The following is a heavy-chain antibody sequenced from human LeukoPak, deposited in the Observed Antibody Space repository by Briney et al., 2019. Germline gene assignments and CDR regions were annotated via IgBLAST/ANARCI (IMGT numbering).Heavy chain of an antibody. D-gene: IGHD1-26*01. CDR1: GFTFSSYW. CDR3: ARDSLGLVGAPPRLLGYYGMGV. V-gene: IGHV3-7*01. CDR2: IKQDGSEK. J-gene: IGHJ6*02. Sequence: GGSLRLSCAASGFTFSSYWMSWVRQAPGKGLEWVANIKQDGSEKYYVDSVKGRFTISRDNAKNSLYLQMNSLRAEDTAVYYCARDSLGLVGAPPRLLGYYGMGVWGQGTTVTVSS.